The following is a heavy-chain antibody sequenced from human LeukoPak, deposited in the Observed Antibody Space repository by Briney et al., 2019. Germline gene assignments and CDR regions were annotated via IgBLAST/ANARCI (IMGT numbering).Heavy chain of an antibody. CDR2: IYTSGST. Sequence: SETLSLTCTVSGGSIRSYYWSWIRQPAGKGLEWIGRIYTSGSTNYNLSLKSRVTMSVDTSKNQFSLKLSSVTAADTAVYYCASDYGDYAAFDIWGQGTMVTVSS. CDR3: ASDYGDYAAFDI. V-gene: IGHV4-4*07. D-gene: IGHD4-17*01. J-gene: IGHJ3*02. CDR1: GGSIRSYY.